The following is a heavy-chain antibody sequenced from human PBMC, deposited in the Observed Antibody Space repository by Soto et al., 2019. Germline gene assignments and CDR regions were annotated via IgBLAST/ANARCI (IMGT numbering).Heavy chain of an antibody. CDR3: ARAQSSGYVFFGY. CDR2: IYYSGSA. J-gene: IGHJ4*02. D-gene: IGHD5-18*01. V-gene: IGHV4-59*01. Sequence: SETLSLTCIFSDGSIRGYFWSWIRQPPGKGLEWIGYIYYSGSANYTPSLKSRVTISVDTSRNQFSLKLSSVTAVDMAVYYCARAQSSGYVFFGYWGQGTLVTVSS. CDR1: DGSIRGYF.